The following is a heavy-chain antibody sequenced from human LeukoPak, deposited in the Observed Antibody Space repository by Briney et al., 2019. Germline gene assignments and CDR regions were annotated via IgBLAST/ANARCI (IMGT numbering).Heavy chain of an antibody. V-gene: IGHV3-30*03. Sequence: GRSLRLSCAASGFTFSSYGMHWVRQAPGKGLEWVAVISYDGSNKYYADSVKGRFTISRDNSKNTLYLQMNSLRAEDTAVYYCASGAGSYYRDAFDIWGQGTMVTVSS. D-gene: IGHD3-10*01. CDR2: ISYDGSNK. CDR3: ASGAGSYYRDAFDI. J-gene: IGHJ3*02. CDR1: GFTFSSYG.